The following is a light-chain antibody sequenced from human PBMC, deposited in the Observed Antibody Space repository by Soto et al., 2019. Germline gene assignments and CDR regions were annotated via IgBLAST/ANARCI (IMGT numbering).Light chain of an antibody. CDR2: GAS. Sequence: EIVLTQSPGTLSLSPGERDTLSCSASQSVSSSYVAWYQQKPGQAPRLLIYGASSRATGIPARFSGSGSGSEFTLTISGLQSEDFAVYYCQQYNDRPPITFGQGTRLEIK. J-gene: IGKJ5*01. CDR3: QQYNDRPPIT. V-gene: IGKV3-15*01. CDR1: QSVSSS.